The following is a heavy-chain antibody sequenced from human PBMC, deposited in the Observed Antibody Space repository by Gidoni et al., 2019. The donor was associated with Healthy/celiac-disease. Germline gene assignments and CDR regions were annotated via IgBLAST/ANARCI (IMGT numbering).Heavy chain of an antibody. J-gene: IGHJ4*02. CDR2: ISYDGSNK. V-gene: IGHV3-30*18. CDR3: AKGRRGQEPFDY. D-gene: IGHD1-26*01. CDR1: GFTFSGYG. Sequence: QVQLVKSGGGVVQPGRSLGIPCAASGFTFSGYGMHWVRQEPGKGLELVAVISYDGSNKYYADSVKGRFTISRDNSKNTLYLQMNSLRAEDSAVYYCAKGRRGQEPFDYWGQGTLVTVSS.